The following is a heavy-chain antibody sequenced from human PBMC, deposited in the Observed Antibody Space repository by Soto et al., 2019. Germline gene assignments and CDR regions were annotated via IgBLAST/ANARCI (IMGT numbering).Heavy chain of an antibody. V-gene: IGHV4-39*01. Sequence: QLQLQESGPGLVKPSETLSLTCTVSGGSISSSSYYWGWIRQPPGKGLEWIGSIYYSGSTYYNPSLKSRVTISVDTSKNQCSLKLSSVTAADTAVYYCARHARDYDSSGYYYYVDYWGQGTLVTVSS. D-gene: IGHD3-22*01. CDR1: GGSISSSSYY. CDR3: ARHARDYDSSGYYYYVDY. J-gene: IGHJ4*02. CDR2: IYYSGST.